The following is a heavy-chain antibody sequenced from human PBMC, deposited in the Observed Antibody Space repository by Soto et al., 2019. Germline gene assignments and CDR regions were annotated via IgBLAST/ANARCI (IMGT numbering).Heavy chain of an antibody. V-gene: IGHV3-30*18. D-gene: IGHD5-18*01. CDR3: AKTPRYSYGTGAYFDY. CDR2: ISYDGSNK. J-gene: IGHJ4*02. Sequence: GSLRLSCAASGFTFSSYGMHWVRQAPGKGLEWVAVISYDGSNKYYADSVKGRFTISRDNSKNTLYLQMNSLRAEDTAVYYCAKTPRYSYGTGAYFDYWGQGTLVTVSS. CDR1: GFTFSSYG.